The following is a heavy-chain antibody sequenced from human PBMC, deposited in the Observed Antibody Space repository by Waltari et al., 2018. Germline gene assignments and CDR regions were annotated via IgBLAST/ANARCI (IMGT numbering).Heavy chain of an antibody. CDR1: GGSISSYY. J-gene: IGHJ4*02. Sequence: VQLQESGPGLVKPSETLSLTCTVSGGSISSYYWSWIRQAPGKGLEWIGTFYNSGTTNYNPSLESRVTISVDTSKNQISLKVNSMTAADTAVYYCAGGGQWLAFDYWDQGILVTVSS. V-gene: IGHV4-59*01. CDR2: FYNSGTT. CDR3: AGGGQWLAFDY. D-gene: IGHD6-19*01.